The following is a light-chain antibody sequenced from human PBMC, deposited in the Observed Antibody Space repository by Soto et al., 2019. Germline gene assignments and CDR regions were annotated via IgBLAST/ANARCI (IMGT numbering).Light chain of an antibody. Sequence: QSVLTQPASVSGSPGQSITISCTGTSSDVGGYNYVSWYQHHPGKAPKLIIYEVSSRPSGVSNRFSGSKSGNTASLTISGLQAEDEAYYYCSSYTSGSTLVFGGGTKLTVL. V-gene: IGLV2-14*01. CDR3: SSYTSGSTLV. CDR1: SSDVGGYNY. J-gene: IGLJ2*01. CDR2: EVS.